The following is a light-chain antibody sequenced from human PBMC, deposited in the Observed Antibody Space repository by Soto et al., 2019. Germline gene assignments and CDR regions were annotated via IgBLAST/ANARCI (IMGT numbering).Light chain of an antibody. CDR2: EVN. CDR3: QSYDSTLSGSEV. V-gene: IGLV2-14*01. Sequence: QSVLTQPASLSGSPGQSITISCTGTSSDIGAYDYVSWFQQHPGKAPKLMISEVNNRPSGVSNRFSGSKSGTSASLAITGLQAEDEAEYYCQSYDSTLSGSEVFGTGTKV. J-gene: IGLJ1*01. CDR1: SSDIGAYDY.